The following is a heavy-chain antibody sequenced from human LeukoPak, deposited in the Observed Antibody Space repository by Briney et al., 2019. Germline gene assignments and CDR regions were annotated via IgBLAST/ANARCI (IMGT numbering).Heavy chain of an antibody. CDR3: ARDGAQVATTYFDY. J-gene: IGHJ4*02. D-gene: IGHD5-12*01. Sequence: SVKVSCKASGGTFSSYAISWVRQAPGQGLEWMGRIIPILGIANYAQKFQGRVTITADKSTSTAYLELSSLRSEDTAVYYCARDGAQVATTYFDYWGQGTLVTVSS. CDR2: IIPILGIA. V-gene: IGHV1-69*04. CDR1: GGTFSSYA.